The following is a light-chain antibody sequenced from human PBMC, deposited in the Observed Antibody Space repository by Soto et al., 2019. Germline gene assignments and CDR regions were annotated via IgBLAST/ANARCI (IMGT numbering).Light chain of an antibody. Sequence: DIQMTQSPSTLSASVGDRVTITCRASQSISSWLAWYQQKPGKAPKLLIYDASSLESGDPARFSGSGSGTEFTLTISSLQPDDFATYYCQQYNSYSWTFGQGTKVDIK. V-gene: IGKV1-5*01. CDR1: QSISSW. J-gene: IGKJ1*01. CDR3: QQYNSYSWT. CDR2: DAS.